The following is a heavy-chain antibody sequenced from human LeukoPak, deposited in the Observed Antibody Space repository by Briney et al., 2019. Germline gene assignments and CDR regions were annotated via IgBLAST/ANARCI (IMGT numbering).Heavy chain of an antibody. CDR1: GFTFSSYG. D-gene: IGHD4-17*01. J-gene: IGHJ2*01. Sequence: PGGSLRLSCAASGFTFSSYGMNWVRQAPGKGLEWVSFVSIGGSFICYADSVKGRFTISRDDAKNSLYLQMNSLTAEDTAEYYCARNKINTVTTGWYFDLWGRGTLVSVSS. CDR2: VSIGGSFI. CDR3: ARNKINTVTTGWYFDL. V-gene: IGHV3-21*01.